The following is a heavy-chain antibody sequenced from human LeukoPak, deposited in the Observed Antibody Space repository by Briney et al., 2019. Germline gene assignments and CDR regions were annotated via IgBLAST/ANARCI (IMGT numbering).Heavy chain of an antibody. CDR1: GFTFSSYG. J-gene: IGHJ4*02. D-gene: IGHD6-13*01. CDR3: AKDQQSFDY. CDR2: IRYDGSNK. Sequence: AGGSLRLSCAASGFTFSSYGMHWVRQAPGKGLEWVAFIRYDGSNKYCADSVKGRFTISRDNSKNTLYLQMHTLRAEDTAVYYCAKDQQSFDYWGQGTLVTVSS. V-gene: IGHV3-30*02.